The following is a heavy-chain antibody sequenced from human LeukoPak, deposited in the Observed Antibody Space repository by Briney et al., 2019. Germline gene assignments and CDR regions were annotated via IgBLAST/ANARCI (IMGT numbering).Heavy chain of an antibody. CDR3: ANLAGYSSGWAYYFDY. V-gene: IGHV3-7*03. J-gene: IGHJ4*02. CDR1: GFTFSSYW. Sequence: GGSLRLSCAASGFTFSSYWMSWVRQAPGKGLEWVANIKQDGSEKYYVDSVKGRFTISRDNAKNSLYLQMNSLRAEDTAVYYCANLAGYSSGWAYYFDYWGQGTLVTVSS. CDR2: IKQDGSEK. D-gene: IGHD6-19*01.